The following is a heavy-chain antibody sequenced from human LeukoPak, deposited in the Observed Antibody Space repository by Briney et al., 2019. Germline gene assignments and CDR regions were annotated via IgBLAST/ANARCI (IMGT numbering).Heavy chain of an antibody. Sequence: ASVKVPCKASGCTFTSYGISWVRQAPGQGLEWMGWISAYNGNTNYAQKLQGRVTMTTDTSTSTAYMELRSLRSDDTAVYYCARVEQLQDHYYFYMDVWGKGTTVTVSS. CDR3: ARVEQLQDHYYFYMDV. D-gene: IGHD6-19*01. CDR1: GCTFTSYG. V-gene: IGHV1-18*01. J-gene: IGHJ6*03. CDR2: ISAYNGNT.